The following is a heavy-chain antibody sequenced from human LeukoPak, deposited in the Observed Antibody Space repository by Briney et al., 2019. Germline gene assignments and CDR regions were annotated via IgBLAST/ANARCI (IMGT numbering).Heavy chain of an antibody. CDR3: ARARNGGPDY. CDR1: EFTFSIYS. V-gene: IGHV3-48*04. Sequence: GGSLRLSCAASEFTFSIYSMSWVRQAPGKGLEWVSYISSSSSTIYYADSVKGRFTISRDNAKNSPYLQMNSLRAEDTAVYYCARARNGGPDYWGQGTLVTVSS. D-gene: IGHD4-23*01. J-gene: IGHJ4*02. CDR2: ISSSSSTI.